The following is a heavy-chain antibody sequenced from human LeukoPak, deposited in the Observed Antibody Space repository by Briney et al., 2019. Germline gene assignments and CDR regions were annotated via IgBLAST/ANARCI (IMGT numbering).Heavy chain of an antibody. J-gene: IGHJ4*02. Sequence: SETLSLTCTVSGGSIRSYNWHWIRQPAGKGLEWIGRIYSSGTTNYNASLMSRVTMSLDKSKSQFFLNLTSVTAADTAVYYCARERVDIAMGFDYWGQGSLVIVSS. CDR2: IYSSGTT. V-gene: IGHV4-4*07. CDR3: ARERVDIAMGFDY. D-gene: IGHD5-18*01. CDR1: GGSIRSYN.